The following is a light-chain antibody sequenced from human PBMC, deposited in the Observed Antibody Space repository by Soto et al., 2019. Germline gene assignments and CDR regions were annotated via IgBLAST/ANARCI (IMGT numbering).Light chain of an antibody. J-gene: IGLJ1*01. CDR3: SSYAGSNNFV. V-gene: IGLV2-8*01. Sequence: QSALTQPPSASGSPGQSVTISCTGTSSDVGAYNYVSWFQHPPGKAPKLMIYEVNKRPSGVPDRFSGSKSGNTASLTVSGLQAEDEADYYCSSYAGSNNFVFGTGTKVTVL. CDR2: EVN. CDR1: SSDVGAYNY.